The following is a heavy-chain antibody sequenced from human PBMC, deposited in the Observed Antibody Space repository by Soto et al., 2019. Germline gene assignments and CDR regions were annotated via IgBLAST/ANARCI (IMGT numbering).Heavy chain of an antibody. V-gene: IGHV3-7*01. J-gene: IGHJ5*02. CDR2: IKEDGSQK. D-gene: IGHD6-13*01. Sequence: EVQMVQSGGGLVQPGGSLRLSCAVSGFTFSRYWMTWVRQAPGKGLEWVANIKEDGSQKYHAASVKGRFNISRDNAKNSLYLQMSSLRVEDTAVYYCASGSSWRFDPWGQGTLVTVSS. CDR3: ASGSSWRFDP. CDR1: GFTFSRYW.